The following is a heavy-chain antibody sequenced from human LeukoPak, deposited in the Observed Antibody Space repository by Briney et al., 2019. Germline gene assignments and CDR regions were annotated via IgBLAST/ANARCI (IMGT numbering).Heavy chain of an antibody. CDR2: ILYVPSNK. CDR3: ARAPDGYEAFDI. D-gene: IGHD3-22*01. J-gene: IGHJ3*02. V-gene: IGHV3-33*01. Sequence: PGGSLRLSCAASGFTFSRYGMQWVRQAPGKGLEGGAVILYVPSNKYYPASLKGRFTISRDNSKNTLYLQMNSLRVEDTAVYYCARAPDGYEAFDIWGQGTMVTVSS. CDR1: GFTFSRYG.